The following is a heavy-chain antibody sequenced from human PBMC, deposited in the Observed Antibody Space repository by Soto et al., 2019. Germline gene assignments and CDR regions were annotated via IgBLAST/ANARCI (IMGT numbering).Heavy chain of an antibody. Sequence: QVQLRESGPGLVMPSQTLSLTCTVSGDSISSGNKYWSWIRQPPGKVLEWIGYIFSSGTTYYNPSLKGRLTMSLDASQNQFSLKLNSLTDADTAVYFCARVPSPFDYYYAMDVWGQGTTVTVSS. CDR1: GDSISSGNKY. V-gene: IGHV4-30-4*01. J-gene: IGHJ6*02. CDR2: IFSSGTT. CDR3: ARVPSPFDYYYAMDV. D-gene: IGHD3-16*01.